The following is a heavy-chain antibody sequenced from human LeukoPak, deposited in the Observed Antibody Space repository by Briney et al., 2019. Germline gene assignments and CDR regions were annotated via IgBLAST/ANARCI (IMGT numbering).Heavy chain of an antibody. V-gene: IGHV3-30*02. CDR3: AKDLPHNYYGSGIFDY. CDR2: IRYDGSNK. Sequence: GGSLRLSCAASGFTFSSYGMHWVRQAPGKGLEWVAFIRYDGSNKYYADSVKGRFTISRDNSKNTLYLQMNSLRAEDTAVYYCAKDLPHNYYGSGIFDYWGQGTLVTVSS. J-gene: IGHJ4*02. D-gene: IGHD3-10*01. CDR1: GFTFSSYG.